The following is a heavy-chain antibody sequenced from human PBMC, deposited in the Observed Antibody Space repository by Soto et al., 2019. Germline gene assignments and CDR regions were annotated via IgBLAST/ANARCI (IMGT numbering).Heavy chain of an antibody. CDR3: AKDRGVYDGSGDVSDYLDY. J-gene: IGHJ4*02. CDR2: ISSDGNKK. V-gene: IGHV3-30*18. D-gene: IGHD3-22*01. Sequence: VQLVQSGGGVVQPGRSLRLSCVASGFTFSADGMHWVRQAPGKGLEWVSAISSDGNKKDYGDSVKGRFTISRDNSKNTLYLQMNGPRAEDTAIYYCAKDRGVYDGSGDVSDYLDYWGQGTLVTVSS. CDR1: GFTFSADG.